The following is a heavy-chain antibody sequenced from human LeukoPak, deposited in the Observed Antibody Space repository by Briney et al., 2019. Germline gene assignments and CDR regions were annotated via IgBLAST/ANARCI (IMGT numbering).Heavy chain of an antibody. Sequence: PGGSLRLSCAASGFTFSSYWMSWVRQAPGKGLEWVAYIKRDGSEKYYVDSVKGRFTISRDNAKNSLYLQMNSLRAEDTAVFYCARAAYDYGDYRNWFDPWGQGTLVTVSS. CDR1: GFTFSSYW. CDR3: ARAAYDYGDYRNWFDP. V-gene: IGHV3-7*01. J-gene: IGHJ5*02. CDR2: IKRDGSEK. D-gene: IGHD4-17*01.